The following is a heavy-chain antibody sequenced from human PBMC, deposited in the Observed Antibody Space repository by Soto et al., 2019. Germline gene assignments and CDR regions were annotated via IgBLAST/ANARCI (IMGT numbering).Heavy chain of an antibody. D-gene: IGHD1-1*01. CDR1: GGTFSSYA. V-gene: IGHV1-69*12. Sequence: QVQLVQSGAEVKKPGSSVKVSCKASGGTFSSYAISWVRQAPGQGLEWMGGIIPIFGTANYAQKFQGRVTITADDSTSTAYMALSSLRSEDTAVYYCARANSLGPEDYYYGMDVWGQGTTVTVSS. CDR3: ARANSLGPEDYYYGMDV. CDR2: IIPIFGTA. J-gene: IGHJ6*02.